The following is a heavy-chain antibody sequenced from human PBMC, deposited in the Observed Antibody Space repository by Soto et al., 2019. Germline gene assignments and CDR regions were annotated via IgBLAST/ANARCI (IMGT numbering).Heavy chain of an antibody. J-gene: IGHJ2*01. CDR3: ARGNHRWLRLWSFDL. CDR1: GGTFSSYT. Sequence: QVQLVQSGAEVKKPGSSVTVSCKASGGTFSSYTISWVRQAPGQGLEWMGGIIPIFGTANYAQKFQGRVTVTADESTSTAYMELRSLRSEDTAGYYCARGNHRWLRLWSFDLWGRGTLVTVSS. CDR2: IIPIFGTA. D-gene: IGHD5-12*01. V-gene: IGHV1-69*12.